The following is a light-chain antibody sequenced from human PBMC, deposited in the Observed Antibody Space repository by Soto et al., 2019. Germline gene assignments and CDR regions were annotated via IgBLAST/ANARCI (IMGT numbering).Light chain of an antibody. Sequence: SYELTQPPSVSVAPGQTARFACGGTNIGSRSVHWYQQRPGQAPILVVFDDDDRPSGIPERFSGSNSGNTATLTIISVEAGDEADYYCKVWDTSIYQYVFGSGTKLTVL. CDR3: KVWDTSIYQYV. CDR2: DDD. V-gene: IGLV3-21*02. CDR1: NIGSRS. J-gene: IGLJ1*01.